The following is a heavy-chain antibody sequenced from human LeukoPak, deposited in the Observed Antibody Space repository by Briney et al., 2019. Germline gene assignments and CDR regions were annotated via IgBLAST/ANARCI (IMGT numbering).Heavy chain of an antibody. V-gene: IGHV4-59*08. J-gene: IGHJ4*02. CDR1: GASITSYY. Sequence: SETLSLTCTVSGASITSYYWSWIRQPPGKGLEWIGFFSYSGSTNYNPSLKSRVTISVDTSKNQFSLKLSSVTAADTAVYYCARHTDIAALSSLNYWGQGTLVTVSS. CDR2: FSYSGST. D-gene: IGHD6-13*01. CDR3: ARHTDIAALSSLNY.